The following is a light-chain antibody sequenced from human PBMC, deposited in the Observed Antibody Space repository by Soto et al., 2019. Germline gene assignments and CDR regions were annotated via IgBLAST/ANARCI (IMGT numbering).Light chain of an antibody. J-gene: IGKJ1*01. CDR2: KAS. V-gene: IGKV1-5*03. CDR1: QSVSSW. Sequence: DIQMTQSPSTLSASVGDRVIITCRASQSVSSWLAWYQQKPGKAPNLLIYKASTLKSGVPSRFSGSGSGTEFTLTISSLEPDDFATYYCQQDDNDSWTFGQGTKVEIK. CDR3: QQDDNDSWT.